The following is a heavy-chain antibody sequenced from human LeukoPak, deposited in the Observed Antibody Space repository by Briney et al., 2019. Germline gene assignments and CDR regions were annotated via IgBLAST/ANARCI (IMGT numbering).Heavy chain of an antibody. CDR3: ARVTPGRYYNYMDV. D-gene: IGHD2-21*02. CDR1: GGFLNDYY. CDR2: INHTGST. V-gene: IGHV4-34*01. Sequence: SETLSLTCALYGGFLNDYYWSGIPAPPGKGLECVGEINHTGSTNYKPSLKSRVTISVDTPRKQFSLKLSSVTATDTDVYHCARVTPGRYYNYMDVWGKGTTVTISS. J-gene: IGHJ6*03.